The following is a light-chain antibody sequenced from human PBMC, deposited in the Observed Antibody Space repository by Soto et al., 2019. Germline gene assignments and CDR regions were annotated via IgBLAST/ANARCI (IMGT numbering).Light chain of an antibody. J-gene: IGKJ3*01. Sequence: DIQMTQSPSTLSASVGDRVTITCRASQSISSWLAWYQQKPGKAPKLLIYDASSLESGVPSRFSGSGSGTEFALTISRLQPEDFATYYCQHLNNYPPVTFGPGTKVDIK. CDR3: QHLNNYPPVT. V-gene: IGKV1-5*01. CDR2: DAS. CDR1: QSISSW.